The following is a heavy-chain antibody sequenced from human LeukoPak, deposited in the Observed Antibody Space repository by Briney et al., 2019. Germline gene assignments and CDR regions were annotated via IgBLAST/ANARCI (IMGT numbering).Heavy chain of an antibody. CDR3: VRGGTYWTVS. CDR1: GFTFSSYW. J-gene: IGHJ5*01. Sequence: PGGSLRLSCAASGFTFSSYWMSWVRKAPGKGLEWVATIKPDGSEKYHVDSVSGRFTISRDNTNDSLFLQMNSLRVDDTAVYYCVRGGTYWTVSWGQGTLVNVS. CDR2: IKPDGSEK. V-gene: IGHV3-7*01.